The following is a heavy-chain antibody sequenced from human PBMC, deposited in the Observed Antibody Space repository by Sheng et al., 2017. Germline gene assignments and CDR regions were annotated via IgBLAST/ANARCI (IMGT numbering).Heavy chain of an antibody. Sequence: QVQLVQSGAEVKKPGSSVKVSCKASGGVFGTYAIGWVRQAPAQGLEWMGGIVPAFGTIKYAQKFQGRVTITADASTNIAYMELRSLKSEDTAVYFCARIFGNSASVTYYYGMDVWGQGTTVIVAS. J-gene: IGHJ6*02. V-gene: IGHV1-69*01. D-gene: IGHD3-10*01. CDR1: GGVFGTYA. CDR3: ARIFGNSASVTYYYGMDV. CDR2: IVPAFGTI.